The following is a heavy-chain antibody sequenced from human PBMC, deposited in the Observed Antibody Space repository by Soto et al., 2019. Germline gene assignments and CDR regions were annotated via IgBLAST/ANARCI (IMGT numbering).Heavy chain of an antibody. CDR1: GFTFSDYA. J-gene: IGHJ6*02. Sequence: QEQLVQSGGGVVQPGTSLRLSCTASGFTFSDYAVHWVRQAPGKGLEWVAVISYDGSDKKYADSVKGRFTISRDNSTNILYVQMSNLQPEDTAISYCATVIPYSSRSGMDVWGQGTTVPV. D-gene: IGHD5-12*01. CDR3: ATVIPYSSRSGMDV. V-gene: IGHV3-30*15. CDR2: ISYDGSDK.